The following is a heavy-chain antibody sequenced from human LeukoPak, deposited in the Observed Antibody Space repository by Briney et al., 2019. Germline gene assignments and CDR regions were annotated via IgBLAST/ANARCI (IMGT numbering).Heavy chain of an antibody. CDR3: ATLSDRNFYYSYGLDV. J-gene: IGHJ6*02. Sequence: GGSLRLSCAASGFTFSSYGMHWVRQAPGKGLEWVAYIGRYGVTTYYADSVKGRFTISGDNAKNSLNLQMNSLRAEDTAVYYCATLSDRNFYYSYGLDVWGQGTTVTVS. CDR2: IGRYGVTT. CDR1: GFTFSSYG. D-gene: IGHD1-14*01. V-gene: IGHV3-48*04.